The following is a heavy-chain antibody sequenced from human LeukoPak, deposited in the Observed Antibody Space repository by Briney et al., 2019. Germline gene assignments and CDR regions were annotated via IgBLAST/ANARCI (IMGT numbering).Heavy chain of an antibody. CDR1: GGSMSSYY. CDR2: IYTSGDT. Sequence: SETLSLTCTVPGGSMSSYYWSWIRQPAGKGLEYIGRIYTSGDTNSNPSLKSRVTMSVDTSNNQFSLKLRSVTAADTAVYYCARGVSAVTVDSWGQGTLVTVSS. CDR3: ARGVSAVTVDS. V-gene: IGHV4-4*07. J-gene: IGHJ4*02. D-gene: IGHD4-17*01.